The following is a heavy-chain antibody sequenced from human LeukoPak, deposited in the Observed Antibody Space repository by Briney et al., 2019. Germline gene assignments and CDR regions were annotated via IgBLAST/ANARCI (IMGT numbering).Heavy chain of an antibody. J-gene: IGHJ4*02. CDR2: IYYSGST. V-gene: IGHV4-59*01. CDR1: GGSISSYY. CDR3: ARDFNLGY. Sequence: SETLSLTCTVSGGSISSYYWSWVRQPPGKGLEWVGYIYYSGSTNYNPSLKSRVTISVDTSKNQFSLKLSSVTAADTAVYYCARDFNLGYWGQGTLVTVSS.